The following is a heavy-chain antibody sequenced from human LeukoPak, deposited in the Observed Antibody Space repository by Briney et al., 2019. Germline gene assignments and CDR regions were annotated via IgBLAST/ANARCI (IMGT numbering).Heavy chain of an antibody. D-gene: IGHD2-8*01. Sequence: PGGSLRLSCAASGFTVSSNYMSWVRQAPGKGLEWVSVIYSGGSTYYADSVKGRFTISRDNSKNTLYLQMNSLRAEDTAVYYCARAPGSEVYAISGANKDWGQGTLVTVSS. CDR2: IYSGGST. CDR1: GFTVSSNY. J-gene: IGHJ4*02. V-gene: IGHV3-53*01. CDR3: ARAPGSEVYAISGANKD.